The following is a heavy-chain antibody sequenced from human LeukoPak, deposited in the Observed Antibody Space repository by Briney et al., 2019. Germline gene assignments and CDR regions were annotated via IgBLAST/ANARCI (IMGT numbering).Heavy chain of an antibody. D-gene: IGHD2/OR15-2a*01. J-gene: IGHJ4*02. CDR2: IYYSGST. CDR1: GGSISSSSYY. CDR3: ARFLIGLGYFDY. Sequence: PSETLSLTCTVSGGSISSSSYYWGWIRQSPGKGLEWIGSIYYSGSTYYNPSLKSRVTISVDTSKNQLSLKLSSVTAADTAVYYCARFLIGLGYFDYWGQGTLVTVSS. V-gene: IGHV4-39*01.